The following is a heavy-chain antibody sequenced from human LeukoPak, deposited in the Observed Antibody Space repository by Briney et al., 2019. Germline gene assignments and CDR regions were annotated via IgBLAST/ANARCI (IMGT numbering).Heavy chain of an antibody. J-gene: IGHJ5*02. D-gene: IGHD5-18*01. V-gene: IGHV4-34*01. CDR3: ARHAVGYSYGYRFDP. Sequence: SETLSLTCAVYGGSFSGYYWSWIRQPPGKGLEWIGEINHSGSTNYNPSLKSRVTISVDTSKNQFSLKLSSVTAADTAVYYCARHAVGYSYGYRFDPWGQGTLVTVSS. CDR2: INHSGST. CDR1: GGSFSGYY.